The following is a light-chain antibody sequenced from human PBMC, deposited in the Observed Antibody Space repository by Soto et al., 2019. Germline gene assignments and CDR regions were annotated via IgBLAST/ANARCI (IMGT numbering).Light chain of an antibody. J-gene: IGLJ3*02. CDR3: ETWYSNTHKV. V-gene: IGLV4-60*02. CDR2: LDRSGSY. CDR1: SGHSTYI. Sequence: QTVVTQSSSASASPGSSVKLTCILSSGHSTYIIAWHQQQPGKAPRFLMTLDRSGSYNRGSGVPDRFSGSSSGADRYLTISNLQFEDEGDYYCETWYSNTHKVFGGGTKLTVL.